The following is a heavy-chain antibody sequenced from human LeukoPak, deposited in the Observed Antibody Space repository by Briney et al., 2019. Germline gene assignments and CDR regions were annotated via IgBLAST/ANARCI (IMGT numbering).Heavy chain of an antibody. Sequence: ASVKVSCKASGYTFTGYYMHWVRQAPGQGLEWMGRINPNSGGTNYAQKFQGRVTMTRDTSISTAYMELSRLRSDGTAVYYCARHHTFPSYYGMDVWGQGTTVTVSS. CDR1: GYTFTGYY. J-gene: IGHJ6*02. CDR3: ARHHTFPSYYGMDV. D-gene: IGHD1-14*01. CDR2: INPNSGGT. V-gene: IGHV1-2*06.